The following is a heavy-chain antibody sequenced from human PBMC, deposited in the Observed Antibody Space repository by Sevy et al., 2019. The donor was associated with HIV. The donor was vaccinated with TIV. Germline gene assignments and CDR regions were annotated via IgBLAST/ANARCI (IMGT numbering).Heavy chain of an antibody. CDR1: GFSLGDLY. Sequence: GESLRLSCAASGFSLGDLYMDWVRQAPGKGLEWVGRIRNKAKSYTTEYVASVKGRFSISRDDSQNSLYLQLNSLKTEDTAVYYCAAVAADKGYFNIWGRGTLVTVSS. V-gene: IGHV3-72*01. CDR2: IRNKAKSYTT. CDR3: AAVAADKGYFNI. J-gene: IGHJ2*01. D-gene: IGHD6-19*01.